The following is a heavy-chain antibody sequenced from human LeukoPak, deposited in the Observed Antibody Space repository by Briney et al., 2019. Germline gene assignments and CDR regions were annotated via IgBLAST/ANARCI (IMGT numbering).Heavy chain of an antibody. CDR2: ISGDGGGT. J-gene: IGHJ3*02. CDR1: GFTFDDYA. CDR3: ARDYDILTGYTRAFDI. Sequence: SGGSLRLSCAASGFTFDDYAMQWVRQAPGKGLEWVSLISGDGGGTFYADSVRGRFTISRDNAKNSLYLQMNSLRAEDTAVYYCARDYDILTGYTRAFDIWGQGTVVTVSS. D-gene: IGHD3-9*01. V-gene: IGHV3-43*02.